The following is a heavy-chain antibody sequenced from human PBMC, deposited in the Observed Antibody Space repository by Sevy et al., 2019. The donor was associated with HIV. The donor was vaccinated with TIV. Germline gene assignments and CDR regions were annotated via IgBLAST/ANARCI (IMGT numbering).Heavy chain of an antibody. D-gene: IGHD5-12*01. V-gene: IGHV3-15*01. CDR3: STDIVVQSGYSYDFSTFNPDLPHNSGADV. Sequence: GGSLRLSCTASGFTFRNAWMTWVRQVPGKGLEWVGRIRNDPDGGTTDYAAPVRGRFTISRDDSKNTLYRQMNSLETADKAVYYCSTDIVVQSGYSYDFSTFNPDLPHNSGADVWGQGTTVTVSS. CDR1: GFTFRNAW. J-gene: IGHJ6*02. CDR2: IRNDPDGGTT.